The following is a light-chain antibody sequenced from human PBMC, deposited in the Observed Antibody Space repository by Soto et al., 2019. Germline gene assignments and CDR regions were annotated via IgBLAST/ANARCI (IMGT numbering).Light chain of an antibody. J-gene: IGKJ5*01. V-gene: IGKV3D-20*01. CDR1: QSVSSSY. CDR2: DAS. CDR3: PQYGSSPIP. Sequence: TQSPATLSLSPGERATLSFVASQSVSSSYVAWYQHRPGLAPRLLIHDASSRATGIPDRFSGTKSGTDFTLTIRRLEPEDAAVYYCPQYGSSPIPFGQGTRLAIK.